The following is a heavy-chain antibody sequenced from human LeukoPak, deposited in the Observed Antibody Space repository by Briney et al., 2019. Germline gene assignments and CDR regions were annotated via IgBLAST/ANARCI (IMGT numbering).Heavy chain of an antibody. Sequence: GESLKISCKGSGYSFTNYWIGWVRQMPGKGLEWMGIIYPGDSESRYSPSFQGHVTIPADKSISTAYLQWSSLKASDTAMYYCARRRDLYSGSYYPFDYWGQGTLVTVSS. J-gene: IGHJ4*02. CDR2: IYPGDSES. CDR3: ARRRDLYSGSYYPFDY. CDR1: GYSFTNYW. V-gene: IGHV5-51*01. D-gene: IGHD1-26*01.